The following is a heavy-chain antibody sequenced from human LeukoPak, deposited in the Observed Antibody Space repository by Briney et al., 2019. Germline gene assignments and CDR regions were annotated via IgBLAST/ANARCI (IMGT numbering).Heavy chain of an antibody. J-gene: IGHJ5*02. V-gene: IGHV1-24*01. CDR2: FDPEDGET. CDR1: GYTLTELS. CDR3: ATAQGRSVWNDVEGWFDP. D-gene: IGHD1-1*01. Sequence: ASAKVSCKVSGYTLTELSMHWVRQVPGKGLEWMGGFDPEDGETIYAQKFQGRVTMTEDTSTDTAYMELSSLRSEDTAVYYCATAQGRSVWNDVEGWFDPWGQGTLVTVSS.